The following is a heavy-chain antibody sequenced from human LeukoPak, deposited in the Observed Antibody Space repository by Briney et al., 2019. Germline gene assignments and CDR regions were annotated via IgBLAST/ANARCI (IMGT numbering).Heavy chain of an antibody. D-gene: IGHD6-19*01. CDR3: ARDTRQQWAFDY. J-gene: IGHJ4*02. CDR1: GGSISSYY. V-gene: IGHV4-59*12. Sequence: SETLSLTCTVSGGSISSYYWSWIRQPPGEGLEWIGFIYHSGSTNYNPSLKSRVTISVDTSKNQFSLKLSSVTAADTAVYYCARDTRQQWAFDYWGQGTLVTVSS. CDR2: IYHSGST.